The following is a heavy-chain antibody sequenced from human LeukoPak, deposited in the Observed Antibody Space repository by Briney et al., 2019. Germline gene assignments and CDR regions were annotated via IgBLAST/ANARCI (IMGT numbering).Heavy chain of an antibody. CDR1: GGTFSSYA. Sequence: ASVKVSCKASGGTFSSYAISWVRQAPGQGLEWMGRIIPIFGKANYVQKFQGRVTITTDESTSTAYMELSSLRSEDTAVYYCAGDPLGVAGINYFDDWGKGTLVTVSS. CDR2: IIPIFGKA. CDR3: AGDPLGVAGINYFDD. J-gene: IGHJ4*02. V-gene: IGHV1-69*05. D-gene: IGHD6-19*01.